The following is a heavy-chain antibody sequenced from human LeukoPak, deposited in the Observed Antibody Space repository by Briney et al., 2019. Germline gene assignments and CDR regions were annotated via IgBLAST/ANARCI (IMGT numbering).Heavy chain of an antibody. Sequence: PGGSLRLSCAASGFTFSSYSMNWVRQAPGKGLEWVSSISSSSSYIYYADSVKGRFTISRDNAKNSLYLQMNSLRAEDTAVYYCARRGGTNSRYDILTGYYRYYFDYWGQGTLVIVSS. V-gene: IGHV3-21*01. D-gene: IGHD3-9*01. CDR3: ARRGGTNSRYDILTGYYRYYFDY. J-gene: IGHJ4*02. CDR1: GFTFSSYS. CDR2: ISSSSSYI.